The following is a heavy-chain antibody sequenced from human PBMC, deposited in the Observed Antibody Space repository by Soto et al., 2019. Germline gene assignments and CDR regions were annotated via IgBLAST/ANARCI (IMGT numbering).Heavy chain of an antibody. Sequence: ASVKVSRKASCYHLTNYGITWVRQAPGQGLEWMGWISAYNGNTNYAQKLQGRVTMTTDTSTSTAYMELRSLRSDDTAVYYCARDYIAVAGPDYWGQGTLVTVPQ. CDR2: ISAYNGNT. V-gene: IGHV1-18*01. D-gene: IGHD6-19*01. CDR3: ARDYIAVAGPDY. CDR1: CYHLTNYG. J-gene: IGHJ4*02.